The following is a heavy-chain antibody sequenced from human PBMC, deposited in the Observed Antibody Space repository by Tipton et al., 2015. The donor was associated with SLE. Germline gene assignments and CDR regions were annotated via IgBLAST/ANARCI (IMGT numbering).Heavy chain of an antibody. V-gene: IGHV5-51*01. CDR1: GYSFTSYW. CDR3: ARHEYDIRYYYGMDV. J-gene: IGHJ6*02. D-gene: IGHD3-9*01. Sequence: VQLVQSGAEVKKPGESLKISCKGSGYSFTSYWIGWVRQMPGKGLEWMGIIYPGDSDTRYSPSFQGQVTISADKSISTAYLQWSSLKASDTAMYYCARHEYDIRYYYGMDVWGQGTTVTVSS. CDR2: IYPGDSDT.